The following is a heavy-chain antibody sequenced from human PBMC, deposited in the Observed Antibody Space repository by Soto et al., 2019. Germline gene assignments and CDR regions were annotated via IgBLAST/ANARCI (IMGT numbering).Heavy chain of an antibody. CDR3: ARAIGGSYPYGLDV. V-gene: IGHV3-64*04. CDR1: GFNFNNFA. Sequence: GGSLRLSCAGSGFNFNNFAMHWVRQAPGTGLEYVSSISDTGGSTFHADSVKGRFTISRDNAKNSLYLQMNSLRAEDTAVYYCARAIGGSYPYGLDVWGQGTTVTVSS. CDR2: ISDTGGST. D-gene: IGHD1-26*01. J-gene: IGHJ6*02.